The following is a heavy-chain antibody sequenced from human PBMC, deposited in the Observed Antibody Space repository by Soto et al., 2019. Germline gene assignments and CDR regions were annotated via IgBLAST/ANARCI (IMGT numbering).Heavy chain of an antibody. CDR2: IYYSGST. CDR1: GGSISSSSYY. J-gene: IGHJ6*04. D-gene: IGHD3-22*01. V-gene: IGHV4-39*01. Sequence: KLSETVSLTCTVSGGSISSSSYYWGWIRQPPGKGLEWIGSIYYSGSTYYNPSLKSRVTISVDTSKNQFSLKLSSVTAADTAVYYCARHGFKVYYVSSGYYCPMGYYGMDVWGEGTTVTVSS. CDR3: ARHGFKVYYVSSGYYCPMGYYGMDV.